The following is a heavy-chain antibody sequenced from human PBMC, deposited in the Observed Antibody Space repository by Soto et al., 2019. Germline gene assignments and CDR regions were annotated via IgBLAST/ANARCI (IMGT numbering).Heavy chain of an antibody. Sequence: SGGGLVQPGGSLRLSCAASGFTFSSYSMNWVRQAPGKGLEWVSYISSSSSTIYYADSVKGRFTISRDNAKNSLYLQMNSLRDEDTAVYYCAREAYSSGLNWFDPWGQGTLVTVSS. CDR1: GFTFSSYS. CDR3: AREAYSSGLNWFDP. V-gene: IGHV3-48*02. D-gene: IGHD6-19*01. J-gene: IGHJ5*02. CDR2: ISSSSSTI.